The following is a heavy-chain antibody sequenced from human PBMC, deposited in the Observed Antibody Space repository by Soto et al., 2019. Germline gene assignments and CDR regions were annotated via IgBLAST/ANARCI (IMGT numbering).Heavy chain of an antibody. CDR2: IYYLGST. V-gene: IGHV4-59*01. Sequence: PSETLSLPCSVSGGSMSEYFWSWIRQSPGKGLEWIGYIYYLGSTDYNPSLKSRVTISVDTSKRQFSLRLTSVTAADTAVYYCARAGDDGAGSPYRACWGRVTKITVCS. CDR3: ARAGDDGAGSPYRAC. D-gene: IGHD3-10*01. J-gene: IGHJ4*02. CDR1: GGSMSEYF.